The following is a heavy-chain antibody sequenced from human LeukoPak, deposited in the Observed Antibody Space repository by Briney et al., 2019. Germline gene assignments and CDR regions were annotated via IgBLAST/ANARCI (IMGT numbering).Heavy chain of an antibody. CDR3: ARRMSGSHSGNAFDI. J-gene: IGHJ3*02. D-gene: IGHD1-26*01. CDR2: ISSSSRYI. CDR1: GFTFSSYN. V-gene: IGHV3-21*01. Sequence: GGSLRLSCVASGFTFSSYNMNWVRQAPGKGLEWVSSISSSSRYIYYTDSVKGRFTISRDNSKNTLYLQMNSLRAEDTAVYYCARRMSGSHSGNAFDIWGQGTMVTVSS.